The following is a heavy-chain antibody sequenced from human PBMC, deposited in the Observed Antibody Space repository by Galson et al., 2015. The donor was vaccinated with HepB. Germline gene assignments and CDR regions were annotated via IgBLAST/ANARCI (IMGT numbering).Heavy chain of an antibody. J-gene: IGHJ6*03. CDR2: ISYDGSKQ. D-gene: IGHD6-19*01. V-gene: IGHV3-30-3*01. CDR1: GFTFSSYA. Sequence: SLRLSCAASGFTFSSYAMHWVRQGPGKGLEWVAVISYDGSKQYYGDSVKGRLTISRDNSKNTLYLQMNSLRTEDTAVYYCARDYSSSVYYYYYMDVWGKGTTVTVSS. CDR3: ARDYSSSVYYYYYMDV.